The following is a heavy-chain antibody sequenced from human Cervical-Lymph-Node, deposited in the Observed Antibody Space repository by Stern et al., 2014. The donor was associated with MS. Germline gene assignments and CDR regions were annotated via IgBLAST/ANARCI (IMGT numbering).Heavy chain of an antibody. CDR1: GDTFSSYA. D-gene: IGHD1-26*01. V-gene: IGHV1-69*06. CDR3: ARGGGLVGYFDY. CDR2: FTPVCRTT. J-gene: IGHJ4*02. Sequence: QVQLVQSGAEVMKPASSLTLPCNASGDTFSSYAINWVRQVPGKGLEWMGGFTPVCRTTNYAQKFRGRVTITADKPTNTAYMELMTLRSEDTAVYYCARGGGLVGYFDYWGQGTLVSVSS.